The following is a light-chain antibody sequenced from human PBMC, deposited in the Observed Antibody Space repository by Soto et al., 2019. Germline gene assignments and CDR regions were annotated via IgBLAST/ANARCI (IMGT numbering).Light chain of an antibody. CDR2: DVS. J-gene: IGLJ2*01. CDR1: SSDVGGYNY. Sequence: QSALTQPASVSGSPGQSSTISCTGTSSDVGGYNYVSWYQQHPGKAPKLMIYDVSNRPSGVSNRFSGSKSGNTASRTISGLQAEDEADYYCSSYTSSSTLVFAGGTQLTVL. CDR3: SSYTSSSTLV. V-gene: IGLV2-14*01.